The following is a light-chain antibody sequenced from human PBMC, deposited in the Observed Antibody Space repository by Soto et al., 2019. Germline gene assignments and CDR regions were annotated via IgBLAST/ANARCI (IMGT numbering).Light chain of an antibody. CDR1: QSVSSK. V-gene: IGKV3-15*01. CDR3: QQYNTWPGS. J-gene: IGKJ1*01. Sequence: EIVLKQSPGTLSVSPGERATLSCRASQSVSSKLAGYQQKPVQAPRLLFYGASTGATGIPARFSGSGSETEFVYYISSLQSVDFAVYYFQQYNTWPGSFGQGTKVEIK. CDR2: GAS.